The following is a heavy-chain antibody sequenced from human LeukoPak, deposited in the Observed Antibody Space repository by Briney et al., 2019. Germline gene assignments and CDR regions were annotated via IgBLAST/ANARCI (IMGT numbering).Heavy chain of an antibody. CDR1: GYTFTAYE. D-gene: IGHD3-16*02. J-gene: IGHJ3*02. V-gene: IGHV1-2*02. Sequence: ASLRVSCTASGYTFTAYEMHWVRQAPGQRLEWMGWINPNSGGKNYAQKFQRRVTMTRDTSISTAYMELSRLRSDDTAVYYCARPRELGWLSSLGDAFDIWGQGTMVTVSS. CDR2: INPNSGGK. CDR3: ARPRELGWLSSLGDAFDI.